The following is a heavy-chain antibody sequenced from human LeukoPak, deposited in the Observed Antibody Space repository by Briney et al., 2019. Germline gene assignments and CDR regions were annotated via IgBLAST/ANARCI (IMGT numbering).Heavy chain of an antibody. D-gene: IGHD3-9*01. Sequence: SETLSPTCTVSGGSISSGGYYWRWIRQPPGKGLEWIGYIYHSGSTYYNPSLRSRVTISVDRSKNQFSLKLSSVTAADTAVYYCAREALRLRYFDWSKDSWGQGTLVTVSS. J-gene: IGHJ4*02. CDR1: GGSISSGGYY. CDR2: IYHSGST. CDR3: AREALRLRYFDWSKDS. V-gene: IGHV4-30-2*01.